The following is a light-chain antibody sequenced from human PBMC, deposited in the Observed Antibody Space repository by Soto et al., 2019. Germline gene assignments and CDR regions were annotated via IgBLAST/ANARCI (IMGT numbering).Light chain of an antibody. CDR3: NSYTTSSTWV. V-gene: IGLV2-14*01. Sequence: QSALTQPASVSGSPGQSITISCTGTNSDVGAYNFVSWYQQRPGKVPKLMIYEVSKRPSGVSNRFSGSKSGNTASLTISGLQAEDEADYYCNSYTTSSTWVFGGGTKLTVL. J-gene: IGLJ3*02. CDR1: NSDVGAYNF. CDR2: EVS.